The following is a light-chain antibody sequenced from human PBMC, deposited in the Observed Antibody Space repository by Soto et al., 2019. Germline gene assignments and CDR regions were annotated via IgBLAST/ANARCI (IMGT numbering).Light chain of an antibody. CDR1: RDISNY. CDR2: DAS. CDR3: QQNDNLPPLT. Sequence: DIQMTQSPSSLSASVGDRVTITCQASRDISNYLNWYQHKPGKVPKLLIYDASKLETRVPSRFGGSGSGTDFTFTINSLQPEDVATYYCQQNDNLPPLTFGGGTKVEIK. J-gene: IGKJ4*01. V-gene: IGKV1-33*01.